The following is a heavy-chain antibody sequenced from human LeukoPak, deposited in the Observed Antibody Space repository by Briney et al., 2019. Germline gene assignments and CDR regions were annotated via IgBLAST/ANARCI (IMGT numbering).Heavy chain of an antibody. V-gene: IGHV3-23*01. CDR3: AKSMSTFYRGYFDY. J-gene: IGHJ4*02. D-gene: IGHD5/OR15-5a*01. CDR2: ISSNGGDT. Sequence: GVSLSLSCEASGFTFTTYAMTWVRQAPGKGLEWVSSISSNGGDTYYADSVKGRLTISRDNSRDTLYLQMSGLRAEDTAIYYCAKSMSTFYRGYFDYWGQGTLVTVSS. CDR1: GFTFTTYA.